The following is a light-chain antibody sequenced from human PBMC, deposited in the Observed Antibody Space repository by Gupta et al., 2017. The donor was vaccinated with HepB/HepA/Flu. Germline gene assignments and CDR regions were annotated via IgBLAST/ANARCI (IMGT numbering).Light chain of an antibody. CDR1: QSVSSSY. Sequence: EIVLTQSPGTLSLSPGERATLSCRASQSVSSSYLAWYQQKPGEAPRLLISGASSRATGIPDRFSGSGSGTDFTLTISRLEPEDFAVYYCQQYGSSPLTFGGGTKVEIK. CDR3: QQYGSSPLT. J-gene: IGKJ4*01. V-gene: IGKV3-20*01. CDR2: GAS.